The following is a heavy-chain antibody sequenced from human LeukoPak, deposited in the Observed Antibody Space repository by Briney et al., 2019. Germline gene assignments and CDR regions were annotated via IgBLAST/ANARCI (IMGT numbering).Heavy chain of an antibody. Sequence: SETLSLTCTVSGGSISSYYWSWIRQPPGKGLEWIGEINHSGSTNYNPSLKSRVTISVDTSKDQFSLKLSSVTAADTAVYYCARGYPIAARYYYYYYGMDVWGQGTTVTVSS. CDR1: GGSISSYY. CDR2: INHSGST. D-gene: IGHD6-6*01. J-gene: IGHJ6*02. CDR3: ARGYPIAARYYYYYYGMDV. V-gene: IGHV4-34*01.